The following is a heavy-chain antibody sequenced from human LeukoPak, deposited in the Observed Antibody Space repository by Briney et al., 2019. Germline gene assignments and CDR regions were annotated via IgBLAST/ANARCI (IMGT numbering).Heavy chain of an antibody. CDR1: GYTFTSYG. Sequence: ASVKVSCKASGYTFTSYGISWVRQAPGQGLEWMGWISAYNGNTNYAQKLQGRVTMTTDTSTSTAYMELRSLRSDDTAVYYCARGISLAYGDYHFDYWGQGTLVTVSS. CDR3: ARGISLAYGDYHFDY. CDR2: ISAYNGNT. D-gene: IGHD4-17*01. J-gene: IGHJ4*02. V-gene: IGHV1-18*01.